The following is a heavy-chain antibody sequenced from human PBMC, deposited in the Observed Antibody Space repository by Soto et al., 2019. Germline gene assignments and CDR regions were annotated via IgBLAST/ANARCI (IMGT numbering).Heavy chain of an antibody. V-gene: IGHV4-30-2*01. CDR3: ASVPDY. CDR2: IYHSGST. J-gene: IGHJ4*02. D-gene: IGHD2-2*01. CDR1: GGSISSGGYS. Sequence: QLQLQESGSGLVKPSQTLSLTCAVSGGSISSGGYSWSWIRQPPGKGLEWIGYIYHSGSTYYNPSLXSXLTISVDRSTNQFSLKLSSVTAADPAVYYCASVPDYWGQGTLVTVSS.